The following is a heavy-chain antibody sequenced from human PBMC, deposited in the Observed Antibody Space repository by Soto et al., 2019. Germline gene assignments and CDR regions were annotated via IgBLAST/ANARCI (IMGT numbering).Heavy chain of an antibody. D-gene: IGHD5-18*01. CDR2: ISYDGNNK. CDR3: VKGDLDTAVVNSPDAFAF. Sequence: LRLSCEASGFIFSDFGMHWVRQAPGKGLEWVAVISYDGNNKYYAQSVKGRFTISRDNSKNTLFLNMDSLRPEDTAVYHCVKGDLDTAVVNSPDAFAFWGPGTMVTVSS. J-gene: IGHJ3*01. CDR1: GFIFSDFG. V-gene: IGHV3-30*18.